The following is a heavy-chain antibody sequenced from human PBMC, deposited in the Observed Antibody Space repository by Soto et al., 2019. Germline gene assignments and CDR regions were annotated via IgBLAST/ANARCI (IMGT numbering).Heavy chain of an antibody. J-gene: IGHJ1*01. Sequence: EVQLVESGGGLVQPGGSLRLSCAASGFTFSNYWMSWVRQAPGKGLEWVANIKEDGSEKYYEDSVKGRFSISRDNAKNSLYLQMDSLRAEDTAVYYCATSSYFSNSHWGQGTLVTVSS. V-gene: IGHV3-7*01. CDR2: IKEDGSEK. CDR3: ATSSYFSNSH. D-gene: IGHD6-6*01. CDR1: GFTFSNYW.